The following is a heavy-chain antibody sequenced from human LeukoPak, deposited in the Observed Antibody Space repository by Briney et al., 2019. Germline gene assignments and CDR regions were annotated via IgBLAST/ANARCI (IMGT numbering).Heavy chain of an antibody. D-gene: IGHD2-2*01. CDR2: INQGGSQK. J-gene: IGHJ4*02. Sequence: GGSLRLSCATSGFIFSDYWMSWVRQAPGKGLEWVANINQGGSQKYYADSVKGRFTISRDNTKNSLHLQMNSLRAEDTALYYCASLSSSRPAYWGQGTLVTVSS. V-gene: IGHV3-7*05. CDR3: ASLSSSRPAY. CDR1: GFIFSDYW.